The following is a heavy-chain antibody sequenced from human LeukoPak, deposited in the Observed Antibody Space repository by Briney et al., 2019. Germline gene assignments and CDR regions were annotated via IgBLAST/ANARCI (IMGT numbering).Heavy chain of an antibody. Sequence: ASVKVSCKASGYTFTGYYMHWVRQAPGQGLEWMGRINPNSGGTNYAQKFQGRVTMTRDTSISTAYMQLSRLRSDDTAVYYGARDQYSSSWYSSAKDAFDIWGQGTMVTVSS. D-gene: IGHD6-13*01. J-gene: IGHJ3*02. CDR2: INPNSGGT. CDR3: ARDQYSSSWYSSAKDAFDI. V-gene: IGHV1-2*06. CDR1: GYTFTGYY.